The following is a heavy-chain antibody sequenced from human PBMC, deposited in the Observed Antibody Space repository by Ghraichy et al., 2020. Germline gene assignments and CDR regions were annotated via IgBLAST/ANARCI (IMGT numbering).Heavy chain of an antibody. CDR3: ARDRKFGSGSLDY. D-gene: IGHD3-10*01. J-gene: IGHJ4*02. Sequence: GGSLRLSCAASGFTFSDYYMSWIRQAPGKGLEWVSYISTSSSYTNYADSVKGRFTISRDNAKNSLYLQMNSLRAEDTALYYCARDRKFGSGSLDYWGQGTLVTVSS. CDR1: GFTFSDYY. CDR2: ISTSSSYT. V-gene: IGHV3-11*06.